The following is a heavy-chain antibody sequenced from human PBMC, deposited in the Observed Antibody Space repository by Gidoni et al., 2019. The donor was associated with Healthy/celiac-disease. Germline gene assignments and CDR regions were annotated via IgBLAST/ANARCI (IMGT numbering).Heavy chain of an antibody. V-gene: IGHV4-34*01. D-gene: IGHD4-4*01. J-gene: IGHJ6*02. CDR2: SNHSGST. CDR1: GGSFRGYY. CDR3: ARGPMTTVTPFHYYYYYGMDA. Sequence: VQLQQVGAGLLKPSETLYLTCAVYGGSFRGYYWSWIRQPPGKGLEWIGESNHSGSTNYNPSLKSRVTRSVDTSKNQFSLKLSSVTAADTAVYYCARGPMTTVTPFHYYYYYGMDAWGQGTTVTVSS.